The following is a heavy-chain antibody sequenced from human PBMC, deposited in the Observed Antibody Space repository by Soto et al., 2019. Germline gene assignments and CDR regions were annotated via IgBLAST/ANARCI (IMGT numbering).Heavy chain of an antibody. V-gene: IGHV4-59*01. CDR3: ARYRREAVAGYTLDN. J-gene: IGHJ4*02. D-gene: IGHD6-13*01. Sequence: PSETLSLTCTVSGGSISSNYWTWIRQPPGRGLEWIGYVYNSGSTNYNPSLKSRVTISEDTSKSQFSLKVNSMTAADTAVYYCARYRREAVAGYTLDNWGQGILVTVSS. CDR2: VYNSGST. CDR1: GGSISSNY.